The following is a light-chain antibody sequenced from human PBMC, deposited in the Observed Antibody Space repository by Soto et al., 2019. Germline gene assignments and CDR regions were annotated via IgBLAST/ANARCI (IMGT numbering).Light chain of an antibody. Sequence: QSVLTQPASVSGSPGQSITVACTGTNTDVGGYNYVSWYQHRPGKAPRLMIYEVRNRLSGVSNRFSGSKSGNTASLTISGLQSEDEGDYYCQSYDSTLSARYVFGTRTKVTVL. CDR1: NTDVGGYNY. V-gene: IGLV2-14*01. J-gene: IGLJ1*01. CDR2: EVR. CDR3: QSYDSTLSARYV.